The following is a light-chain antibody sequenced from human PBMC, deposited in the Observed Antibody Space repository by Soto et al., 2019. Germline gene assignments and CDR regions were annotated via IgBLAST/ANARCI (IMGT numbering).Light chain of an antibody. CDR1: QSVNSD. V-gene: IGKV3-15*01. CDR3: HQYKNWRT. CDR2: GAS. J-gene: IGKJ2*01. Sequence: IVMTQSPATLSVSPGERATLSCRASQSVNSDLAWYQQKPGQAPRLLIYGASTRATGVPARFSGSGSVTEFTLTISSRQSEDLAVYYCHQYKNWRTFGQGTKLEIK.